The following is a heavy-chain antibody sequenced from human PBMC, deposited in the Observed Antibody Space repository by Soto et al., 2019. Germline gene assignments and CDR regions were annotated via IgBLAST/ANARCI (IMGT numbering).Heavy chain of an antibody. CDR1: GYTFTSYA. Sequence: GASVKVSCKASGYTFTSYAISWVRQAPGQGLEWMGWISAYNGNTNYAQKLQGRVTMTTDTSTSTAYMELRSLRSDDTAVYYCARATLRFLEWLPDAFDIWGQGTMVTVSS. J-gene: IGHJ3*02. D-gene: IGHD3-3*01. V-gene: IGHV1-18*01. CDR2: ISAYNGNT. CDR3: ARATLRFLEWLPDAFDI.